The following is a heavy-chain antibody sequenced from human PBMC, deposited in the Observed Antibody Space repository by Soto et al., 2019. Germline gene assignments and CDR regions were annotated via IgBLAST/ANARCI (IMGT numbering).Heavy chain of an antibody. CDR3: ARGGLQSFYLPPDF. Sequence: SLRLSCVASEFAFNTYAIHWVRQAPGQGLEWVAVIWYDGRNKYYAESVKGRFTISRDNSENTVSLQMNSLRPDDTAIYHCARGGLQSFYLPPDFWGRGTLVTVSS. CDR1: EFAFNTYA. V-gene: IGHV3-33*01. CDR2: IWYDGRNK. D-gene: IGHD4-4*01. J-gene: IGHJ4*02.